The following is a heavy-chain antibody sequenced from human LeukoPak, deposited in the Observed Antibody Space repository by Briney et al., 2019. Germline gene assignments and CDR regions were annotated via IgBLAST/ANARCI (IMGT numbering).Heavy chain of an antibody. CDR2: IIPIFGTA. CDR1: GGTFSSYA. J-gene: IGHJ4*02. Sequence: SVKVSCKASGGTFSSYAISWVRQAPGQGLEWMGGIIPIFGTANYAQKFQGRVTITADESTSTAYMELSSLRSEDTAVYYCARLFHYYDSSGYALDYWGQGTLVTVSP. V-gene: IGHV1-69*01. CDR3: ARLFHYYDSSGYALDY. D-gene: IGHD3-22*01.